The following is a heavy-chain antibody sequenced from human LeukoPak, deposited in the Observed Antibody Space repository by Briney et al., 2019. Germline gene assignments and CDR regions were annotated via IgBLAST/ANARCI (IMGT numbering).Heavy chain of an antibody. V-gene: IGHV3-21*04. Sequence: PGGSLRLSCAASGFTFSSYSMTWVRQTPGKGLEWVSCISSSSTYIWYADSVKGRFTISRDNAKNSLYLQMNSLRAEDTALYYCAKTHYDILTGYSPNYYYYGMDVWGQGTTVTVSS. CDR2: ISSSSTYI. J-gene: IGHJ6*02. CDR3: AKTHYDILTGYSPNYYYYGMDV. D-gene: IGHD3-9*01. CDR1: GFTFSSYS.